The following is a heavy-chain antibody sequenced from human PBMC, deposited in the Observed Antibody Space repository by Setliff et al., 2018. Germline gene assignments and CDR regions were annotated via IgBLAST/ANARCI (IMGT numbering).Heavy chain of an antibody. CDR3: GRTQVVPASTYSIDY. CDR1: GFTFGSYA. D-gene: IGHD2-2*01. V-gene: IGHV3-23*01. CDR2: ISGSSVDT. J-gene: IGHJ4*02. Sequence: GGSLRLSCVASGFTFGSYAMSWVRQTPGKGLEWVSTISGSSVDTYYVDSVKGRFAISRDNAKNSLYLQMNSLRAEDTAVYYCGRTQVVPASTYSIDYWGQGTLVTVSS.